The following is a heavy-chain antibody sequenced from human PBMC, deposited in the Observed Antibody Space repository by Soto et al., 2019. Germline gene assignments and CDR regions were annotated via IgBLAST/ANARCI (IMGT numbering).Heavy chain of an antibody. J-gene: IGHJ5*02. D-gene: IGHD6-13*01. V-gene: IGHV4-39*01. CDR3: ARQGIPAAGMGWFDP. Sequence: SETLSLTCTVSGASINTNANYWVWIRQAPGKGLNWIGSFYSSEKTYYNPSLKSRVTISVDTSKNQFSLRLTSVTAADAAVYYCARQGIPAAGMGWFDPWGPGTLVTVSS. CDR2: FYSSEKT. CDR1: GASINTNANY.